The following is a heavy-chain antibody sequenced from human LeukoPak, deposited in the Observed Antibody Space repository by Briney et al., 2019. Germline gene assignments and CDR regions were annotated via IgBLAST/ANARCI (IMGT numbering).Heavy chain of an antibody. D-gene: IGHD1-26*01. CDR2: INHRGNT. J-gene: IGHJ4*02. CDR3: ARVPESVGINYFDS. Sequence: SETLSLTCAVYGGSFSGNFWSWVRQPPGKGLEWVGEINHRGNTNYNPSLKSRVTISVDASKNQFSLKLSSVTAADTAVYYCARVPESVGINYFDSWGQGTQVTVSS. V-gene: IGHV4-34*01. CDR1: GGSFSGNF.